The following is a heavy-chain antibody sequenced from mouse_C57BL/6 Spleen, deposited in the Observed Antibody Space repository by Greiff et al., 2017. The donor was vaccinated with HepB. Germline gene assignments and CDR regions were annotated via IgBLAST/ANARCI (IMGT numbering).Heavy chain of an antibody. CDR1: GYTFTSYD. CDR3: ARRITTVAWYFDV. CDR2: IYPRDGST. J-gene: IGHJ1*03. V-gene: IGHV1-85*01. Sequence: QVQLQQSGPELVKPGASVKLSCKASGYTFTSYDINWVKQRPGQGLEWIGWIYPRDGSTKYNEKFKGKATLTVDTSSSTAYMELHSLTSEDSAVYFCARRITTVAWYFDVWGTGTTVTVSS. D-gene: IGHD1-1*01.